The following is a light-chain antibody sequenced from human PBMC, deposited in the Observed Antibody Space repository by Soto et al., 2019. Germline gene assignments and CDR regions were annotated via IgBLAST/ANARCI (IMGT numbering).Light chain of an antibody. CDR2: AAS. CDR3: QQYEKWPPSIT. CDR1: QSISSY. V-gene: IGKV1-39*01. J-gene: IGKJ5*01. Sequence: DIQMTQSPSSLSASVGDRVTITCRASQSISSYLNWYQQKPGKAPKLLIYAASSLQSGVPSRFSGSGSGTDFTLTISSLQPEDFAVYFCQQYEKWPPSITFGQGTRLEIK.